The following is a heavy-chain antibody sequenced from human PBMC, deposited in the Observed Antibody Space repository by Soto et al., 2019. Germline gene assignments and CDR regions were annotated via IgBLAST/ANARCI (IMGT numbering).Heavy chain of an antibody. V-gene: IGHV3-23*01. CDR3: AKAASQQLEAHYYYGMDV. Sequence: GGSLRLSCAASGFTFSSYAMSWVRQAPGKGLEWVSAISGSGGSTYYADSVKGRFTISRDNSKNTLYLQMNSLRAEDTAVYYCAKAASQQLEAHYYYGMDVWGQGTTVTVSS. CDR1: GFTFSSYA. J-gene: IGHJ6*02. CDR2: ISGSGGST. D-gene: IGHD6-13*01.